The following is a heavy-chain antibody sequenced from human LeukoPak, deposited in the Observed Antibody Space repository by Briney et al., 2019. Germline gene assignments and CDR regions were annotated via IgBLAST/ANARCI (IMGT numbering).Heavy chain of an antibody. D-gene: IGHD1-20*01. CDR3: ARDYNFVPDY. CDR2: ISAHNGNT. Sequence: ASVTVSCKASGYTFIMNGISWVRQAPGQGLEWMGWISAHNGNTNYAQKFQGRVTMTTATSTSTAYMELRSLRSDDTAVYYCARDYNFVPDYWGQGTRVTVSS. J-gene: IGHJ4*02. V-gene: IGHV1-18*01. CDR1: GYTFIMNG.